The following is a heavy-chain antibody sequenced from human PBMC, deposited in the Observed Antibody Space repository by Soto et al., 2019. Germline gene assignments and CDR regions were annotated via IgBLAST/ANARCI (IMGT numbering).Heavy chain of an antibody. V-gene: IGHV4-59*01. CDR2: ISYSGST. CDR3: ARGTRATQYYYYFYGMDI. Sequence: WETLSLTCTGSGGSLNTYYWSWVRQPPGKGLEWIGYISYSGSTSYNPSLKNRLTISLHASRNQFSLNLRSVTAADTAIYYCARGTRATQYYYYFYGMDIWGQGTTVTVSS. CDR1: GGSLNTYY. J-gene: IGHJ6*02. D-gene: IGHD2-2*01.